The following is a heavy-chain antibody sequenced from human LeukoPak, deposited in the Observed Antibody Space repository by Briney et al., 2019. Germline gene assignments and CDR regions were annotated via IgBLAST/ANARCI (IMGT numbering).Heavy chain of an antibody. J-gene: IGHJ4*01. D-gene: IGHD5-12*01. CDR1: GFTFDDYG. CDR2: INWNGDNT. CDR3: ARVRSGYGFDY. V-gene: IGHV3-20*04. Sequence: GGSLRLSCAASGFTFDDYGMSWVRQAPGKGLEWVSGINWNGDNTNYADSLKGRFTISRDNAKNSLYLQMNSLRAEDTAVYYCARVRSGYGFDYWGHGTLVTVSS.